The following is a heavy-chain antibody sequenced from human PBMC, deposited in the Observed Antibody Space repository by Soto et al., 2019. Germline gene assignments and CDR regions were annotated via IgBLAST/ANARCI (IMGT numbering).Heavy chain of an antibody. CDR2: INPSGGST. J-gene: IGHJ6*02. Sequence: ASVKVSCKASGYTFTSYYMHWVRQAPGQGLEWMGIINPSGGSTSYAQKFQGRVTMTRDTSTSTVYMELSSLRSEDTAVYYCAGGDGYNTYYYYYGMDVWGQGTTVTVSS. V-gene: IGHV1-46*01. CDR1: GYTFTSYY. D-gene: IGHD5-12*01. CDR3: AGGDGYNTYYYYYGMDV.